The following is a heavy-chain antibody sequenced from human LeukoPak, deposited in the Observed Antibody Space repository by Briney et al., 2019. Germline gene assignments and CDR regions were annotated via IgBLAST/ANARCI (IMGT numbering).Heavy chain of an antibody. J-gene: IGHJ4*02. V-gene: IGHV3-23*01. D-gene: IGHD3-22*01. Sequence: QSGGSLRLSCVASGFQFSSFAMSWVRQAPGRGLQWVSAIRTVGDDPSYADSVKGRFTISRDNSKNTLYLQMNSLRAEDTAVYYCARDPYYYDSSGYIAPFIFDYWGQGTLVTVSS. CDR3: ARDPYYYDSSGYIAPFIFDY. CDR1: GFQFSSFA. CDR2: IRTVGDDP.